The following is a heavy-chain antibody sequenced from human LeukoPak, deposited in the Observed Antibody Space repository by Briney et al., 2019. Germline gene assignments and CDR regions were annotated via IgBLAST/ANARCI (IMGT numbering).Heavy chain of an antibody. D-gene: IGHD2-2*01. CDR2: ISYDGSNK. J-gene: IGHJ5*02. Sequence: PGGSLRLSCAASGFTFSGHWMSWVRQAPGKGLEWVAVISYDGSNKYYADSVKGRFTISRDNSKNTLYLQMNSLRAEDTAVYYCAKDARQRGVVVPADPWGQGTLVTVSS. CDR3: AKDARQRGVVVPADP. V-gene: IGHV3-30*18. CDR1: GFTFSGHW.